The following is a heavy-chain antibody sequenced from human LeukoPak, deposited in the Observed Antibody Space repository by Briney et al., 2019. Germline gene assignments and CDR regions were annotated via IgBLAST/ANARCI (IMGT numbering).Heavy chain of an antibody. CDR2: IIPRGSA. D-gene: IGHD1-20*01. V-gene: IGHV4-34*12. J-gene: IGHJ3*01. CDR3: ARHLTGERAFDV. CDR1: GGSFNGYY. Sequence: SETLSLTCAVYGGSFNGYYWSWLRQPPGKGLEWIGEIIPRGSASYIPSLKSRVAISIDTSKNQFSLRLSAVTAADTAAYYCARHLTGERAFDVWGQGTVITVSS.